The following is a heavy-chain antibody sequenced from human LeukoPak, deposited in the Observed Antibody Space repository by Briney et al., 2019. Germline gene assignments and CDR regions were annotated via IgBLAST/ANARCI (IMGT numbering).Heavy chain of an antibody. CDR3: ASQGKSYYFDY. CDR1: GGSISSYY. D-gene: IGHD3-10*01. Sequence: SETLSLTCTVSGGSISSYYWSWIRQPPGKGLEWIGSIYYSGSTYYNPSLKSRVTISVDTSKNQFSLKLSSVTAADTAVYYCASQGKSYYFDYWGQGTLVTVSS. J-gene: IGHJ4*02. CDR2: IYYSGST. V-gene: IGHV4-59*05.